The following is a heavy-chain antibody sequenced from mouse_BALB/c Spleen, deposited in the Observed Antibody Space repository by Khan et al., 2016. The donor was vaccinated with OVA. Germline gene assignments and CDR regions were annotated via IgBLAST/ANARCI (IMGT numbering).Heavy chain of an antibody. CDR1: GFTFNNYG. J-gene: IGHJ2*01. CDR2: ISGDSNTI. CDR3: ATSYCYGYYFDC. Sequence: EVELVESGGGLVQPGGSRKLSCAASGFTFNNYGMHWVRQTPEKGLEWVAYISGDSNTIYYVDSVKGRFTISRDNPKNTLFLQMTSLMSEDTAMYYCATSYCYGYYFDCWGPGTTLTVS. V-gene: IGHV5-17*02. D-gene: IGHD1-1*01.